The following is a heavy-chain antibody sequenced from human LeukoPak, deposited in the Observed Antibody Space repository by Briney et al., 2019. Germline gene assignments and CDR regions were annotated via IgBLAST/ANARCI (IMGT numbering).Heavy chain of an antibody. D-gene: IGHD1-26*01. CDR1: GGSISSGGYY. Sequence: SETLSLTCTVSGGSISSGGYYWSWIRQPPGKGLEWIGYIFHSGSTYYNPSLKSRVTISVDRSKNQFSLKLSSVTAADTAVYYCARRGVEWELQGQQGAFDIWGQGTMVTVSS. V-gene: IGHV4-30-2*01. CDR2: IFHSGST. CDR3: ARRGVEWELQGQQGAFDI. J-gene: IGHJ3*02.